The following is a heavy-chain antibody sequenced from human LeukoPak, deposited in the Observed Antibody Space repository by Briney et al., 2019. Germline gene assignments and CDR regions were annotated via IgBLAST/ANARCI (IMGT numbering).Heavy chain of an antibody. V-gene: IGHV1-46*01. Sequence: ASVKVSCKASGYTFTSNYIHWVREAPGQGLEWMGMIYPRDGSTSYAQKFQGRVTVTRDTSTSTVHMELSGLRSEDTAVYYCARDQEGFDYWGQGTLVTVSS. CDR3: ARDQEGFDY. CDR2: IYPRDGST. CDR1: GYTFTSNY. J-gene: IGHJ4*02.